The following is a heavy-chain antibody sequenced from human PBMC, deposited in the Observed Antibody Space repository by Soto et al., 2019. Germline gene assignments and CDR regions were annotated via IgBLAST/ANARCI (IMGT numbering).Heavy chain of an antibody. Sequence: PGGSLRLSCAASGFTFSSYAMHWVRQAPGKGLEWVAVISYDGSDKYYADSVKGRFTISRDNSKNTLYLQMNSLRAEGTAVYYCAKDQSASSNSYHAMDVWGPGTTVTVSS. D-gene: IGHD6-6*01. V-gene: IGHV3-30-3*01. CDR2: ISYDGSDK. CDR1: GFTFSSYA. CDR3: AKDQSASSNSYHAMDV. J-gene: IGHJ6*02.